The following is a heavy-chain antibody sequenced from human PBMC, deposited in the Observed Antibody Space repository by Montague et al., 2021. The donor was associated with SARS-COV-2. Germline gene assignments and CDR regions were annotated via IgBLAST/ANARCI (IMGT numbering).Heavy chain of an antibody. Sequence: SETLSLTCAVYGGSFSGYYWRWIRQPPGKGLEWTGEINHSGSANYNPSLKSRVTMSVGTSKNQFSLKLSSVTAADTAVYYCARGEYSGIWYGTHNWFDPWGQGTLVTVSS. CDR2: INHSGSA. J-gene: IGHJ5*02. CDR1: GGSFSGYY. V-gene: IGHV4-34*01. D-gene: IGHD6-13*01. CDR3: ARGEYSGIWYGTHNWFDP.